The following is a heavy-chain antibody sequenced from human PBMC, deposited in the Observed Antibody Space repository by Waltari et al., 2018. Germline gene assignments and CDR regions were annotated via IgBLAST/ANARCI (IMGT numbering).Heavy chain of an antibody. D-gene: IGHD1-26*01. V-gene: IGHV1-2*06. CDR2: INPNSGGT. CDR1: GYSFTSYW. Sequence: VQLVQSGAEVKKPGESLKISCKGSGYSFTSYWIGWVRQMPGKGLEWMGRINPNSGGTNYAQKVQGRVTMTRDTSISTAYMELSRLRSDDTAVYYCARLAKRVGATMENWFDPWGQGTLVTVSS. CDR3: ARLAKRVGATMENWFDP. J-gene: IGHJ5*02.